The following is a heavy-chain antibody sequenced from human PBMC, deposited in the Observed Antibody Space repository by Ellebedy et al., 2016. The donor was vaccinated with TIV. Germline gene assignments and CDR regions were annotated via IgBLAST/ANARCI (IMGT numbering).Heavy chain of an antibody. CDR1: GFTLSNFW. D-gene: IGHD3-22*01. Sequence: GESLKISCAASGFTLSNFWMTWVRQAPGKGLEWVSGIRGSGGRTYYADSVKGRFTISRDNSEKTLYMQMNSLRAEDTAVYYCAKETVFDSSDYYGFYDYWGQGTLVTVSS. J-gene: IGHJ4*02. CDR2: IRGSGGRT. V-gene: IGHV3-23*01. CDR3: AKETVFDSSDYYGFYDY.